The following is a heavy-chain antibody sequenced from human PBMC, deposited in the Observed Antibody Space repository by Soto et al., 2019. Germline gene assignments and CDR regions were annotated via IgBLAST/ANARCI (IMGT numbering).Heavy chain of an antibody. V-gene: IGHV3-15*07. D-gene: IGHD2-15*01. Sequence: SVSNAWMNWVRQAPGKGLEWDGRIKSKTDGGTTDYAAPVKGRFTISRDDSKNTLYLQMNSLKTEDTAVYYCTTENCSGGSCYFDYWGQGTLVTVSS. J-gene: IGHJ4*02. CDR1: SVSNAW. CDR2: IKSKTDGGTT. CDR3: TTENCSGGSCYFDY.